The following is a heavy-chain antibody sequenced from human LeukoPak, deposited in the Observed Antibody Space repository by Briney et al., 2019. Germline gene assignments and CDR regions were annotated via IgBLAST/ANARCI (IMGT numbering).Heavy chain of an antibody. D-gene: IGHD6-13*01. J-gene: IGHJ4*02. Sequence: PSETLSLTCAVSGGSISSSNWWGWVRQPPGKGLEWIGEIYHSGSTNYNPSLKSRVTISVDKSKNQFSLTLSSVTAADTAVYSCARAPEVPAAGTSYFDYWGQGTLVTVSS. V-gene: IGHV4-4*02. CDR1: GGSISSSNW. CDR2: IYHSGST. CDR3: ARAPEVPAAGTSYFDY.